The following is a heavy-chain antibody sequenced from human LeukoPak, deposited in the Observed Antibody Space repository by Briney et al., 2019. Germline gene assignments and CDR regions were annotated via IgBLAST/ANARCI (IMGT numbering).Heavy chain of an antibody. J-gene: IGHJ4*02. CDR1: GFTFSSYG. V-gene: IGHV3-33*01. CDR2: IRYDGSNK. D-gene: IGHD3-10*01. Sequence: GGSLRLSCAASGFTFSSYGMHWVRQAPGKGLEWVAVIRYDGSNKYYADSVKGRFTISRDNSKNTLYLQMNSLRAEDTAVYYCARGEYYSGSGSPSTFDYWGQGTLVTVSS. CDR3: ARGEYYSGSGSPSTFDY.